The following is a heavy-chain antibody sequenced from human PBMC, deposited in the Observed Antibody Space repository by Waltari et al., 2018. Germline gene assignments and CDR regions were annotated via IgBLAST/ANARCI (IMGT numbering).Heavy chain of an antibody. J-gene: IGHJ6*03. V-gene: IGHV1-2*02. CDR3: ARVTFGWLLGGYMDV. Sequence: QVQLVQSGAEVKKPGASVKVSCKASGYTFTGYYMHWVRQAPGQGLEWRGWINPNRGGTNYAQKVQGRVTMTRVTSISTAYRGLRRLRSYDTAVYYCARVTFGWLLGGYMDVWGKGTTVTVSS. D-gene: IGHD3-9*01. CDR2: INPNRGGT. CDR1: GYTFTGYY.